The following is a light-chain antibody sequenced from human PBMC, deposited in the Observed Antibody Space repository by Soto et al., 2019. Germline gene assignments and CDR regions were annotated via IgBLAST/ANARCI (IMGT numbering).Light chain of an antibody. Sequence: DIQMTQSPSSLSASVGDRVTITCQASQDISNNLHWYQVKPGKAPKLLIYDASNLETGVPSRFSGSGSGTDFTFTINSLEPEDVATYYCQQYVNYPWTFGPGTKVEIK. J-gene: IGKJ1*01. CDR1: QDISNN. CDR3: QQYVNYPWT. CDR2: DAS. V-gene: IGKV1-33*01.